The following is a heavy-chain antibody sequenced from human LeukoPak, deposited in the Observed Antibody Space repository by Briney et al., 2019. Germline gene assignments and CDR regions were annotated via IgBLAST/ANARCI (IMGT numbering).Heavy chain of an antibody. V-gene: IGHV4-59*01. CDR1: GGSISSYY. Sequence: PSETLSLTCTVSGGSISSYYWSWIRQPPGKGLEWIGYIYYSGSTNYTPSLKSRVTISVDTSKNQFSLKLSSVTAADTAVYYCARVHPVVPAATRFDPWGQGTLVTVSS. CDR3: ARVHPVVPAATRFDP. J-gene: IGHJ5*02. D-gene: IGHD2-2*01. CDR2: IYYSGST.